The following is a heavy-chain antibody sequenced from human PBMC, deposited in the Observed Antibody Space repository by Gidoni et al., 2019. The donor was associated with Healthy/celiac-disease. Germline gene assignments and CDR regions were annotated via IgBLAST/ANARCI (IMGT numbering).Heavy chain of an antibody. CDR2: TNACNGNT. V-gene: IGHV1-3*01. Sequence: QVQLVQSGAEVKKPGASVKVSCKASGYTFTNYAMHWVRQAPGQRLEWMGWTNACNGNTKYSQKFLGRVTITSDTSASTAYMYLIILRSEDTAVYSCARLRGSQTYLAVFDIWGQGTMVTVSS. CDR1: GYTFTNYA. J-gene: IGHJ3*02. D-gene: IGHD1-26*01. CDR3: ARLRGSQTYLAVFDI.